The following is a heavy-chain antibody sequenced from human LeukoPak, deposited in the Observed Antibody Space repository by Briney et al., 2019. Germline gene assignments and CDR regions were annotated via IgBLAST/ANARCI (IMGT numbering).Heavy chain of an antibody. J-gene: IGHJ6*03. CDR2: IYPGDSDT. CDR3: ARVGSSATDYYYYYMDV. Sequence: RRGESLKISCKGSGYSFTSYWIGWVRQIPGKGLEWMGIIYPGDSDTRYSPSFQGQVTISADKSISTAYLQWSSLKASDTAMYYCARVGSSATDYYYYYMDVWGKGTTVTVSS. CDR1: GYSFTSYW. D-gene: IGHD6-13*01. V-gene: IGHV5-51*01.